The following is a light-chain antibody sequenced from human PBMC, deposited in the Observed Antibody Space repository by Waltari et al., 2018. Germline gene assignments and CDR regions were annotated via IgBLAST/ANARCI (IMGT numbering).Light chain of an antibody. CDR1: PNVLYSTNNKNY. CDR2: WAS. Sequence: DVVMTQSPDSLAVSLGERVTINCKSSPNVLYSTNNKNYFAWYQQKPGQPPKLLIYWASNRVSGVPDRFSGSGSGTDFTLTISSLQAEDVAIYYCHQYSSSSRTFGQGTKLEIK. J-gene: IGKJ2*01. V-gene: IGKV4-1*01. CDR3: HQYSSSSRT.